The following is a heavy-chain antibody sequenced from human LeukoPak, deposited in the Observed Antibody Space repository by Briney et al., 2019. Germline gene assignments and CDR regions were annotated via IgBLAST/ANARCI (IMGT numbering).Heavy chain of an antibody. Sequence: GGSLRLSCTASGFTVSSSYISWVREAPGKGLEWVSVIYSGGSTYYADSVKGRFTISRDNSKNTLHLQMNSLRAEDTAVYYCAGAREGCTNYAFDIWGQGTMVTVSS. V-gene: IGHV3-53*01. J-gene: IGHJ3*02. D-gene: IGHD2-8*01. CDR1: GFTVSSSY. CDR3: AGAREGCTNYAFDI. CDR2: IYSGGST.